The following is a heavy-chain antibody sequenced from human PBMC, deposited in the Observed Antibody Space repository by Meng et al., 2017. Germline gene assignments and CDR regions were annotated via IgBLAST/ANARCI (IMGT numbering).Heavy chain of an antibody. J-gene: IGHJ3*02. CDR3: ARRRSGSTAILGAFDI. V-gene: IGHV5-51*01. Sequence: GESLKISCKGSGYSFTSYWIGWVRQRPGKGLEWMGISYPGDSDTRYSPSFQGQVTISADKSISTAYLQWSSLKASDTAMYYCARRRSGSTAILGAFDIWGQGTMVTVSS. D-gene: IGHD2-21*02. CDR1: GYSFTSYW. CDR2: SYPGDSDT.